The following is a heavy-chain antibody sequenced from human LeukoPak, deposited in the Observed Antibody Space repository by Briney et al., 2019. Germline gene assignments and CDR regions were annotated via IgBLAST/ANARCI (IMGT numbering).Heavy chain of an antibody. CDR1: GGSISSSSYY. D-gene: IGHD3-22*01. Sequence: SETLSLTCAVSGGSISSSSYYWGWIRQPPGKGLEWIGSIYYSGSTYYNPSLKSRVTISVDTSKNQFSLKLSSVTAADTAVYYCARDLRPGYYYDSSGSSGAFDIWGQGTMVTVSS. CDR2: IYYSGST. V-gene: IGHV4-39*07. J-gene: IGHJ3*02. CDR3: ARDLRPGYYYDSSGSSGAFDI.